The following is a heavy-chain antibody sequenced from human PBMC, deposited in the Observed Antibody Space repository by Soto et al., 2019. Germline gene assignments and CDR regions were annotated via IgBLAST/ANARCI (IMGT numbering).Heavy chain of an antibody. D-gene: IGHD4-17*01. J-gene: IGHJ3*01. Sequence: QVQLVQSGAEVKKPGASVKVSCKASGYTFTSYDISWVRQAPGQGLEWMGWISAHNGNTNSARKLQGRVTMTTDTSMSTAYMELRSLRSDDTAVYFCAKGMVRPTVTTTGFDSFYFWGQGTIVTVSS. CDR3: AKGMVRPTVTTTGFDSFYF. CDR2: ISAHNGNT. CDR1: GYTFTSYD. V-gene: IGHV1-18*01.